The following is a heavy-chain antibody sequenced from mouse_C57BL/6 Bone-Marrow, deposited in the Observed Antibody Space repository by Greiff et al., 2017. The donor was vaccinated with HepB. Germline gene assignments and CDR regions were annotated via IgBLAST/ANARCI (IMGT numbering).Heavy chain of an antibody. J-gene: IGHJ2*01. CDR2: IRNKANNHAT. Sequence: EVMLVESGGGLVQPGGSMKLSCAASGFTFSDAWMDWVRQSPEKGLEWVAEIRNKANNHATYYAESVKGRFTISRDDSKSSVYLQMNSLRAEDTGIYYCTSGVDGYYPFNYWGQGTTLTVSS. CDR3: TSGVDGYYPFNY. CDR1: GFTFSDAW. D-gene: IGHD2-3*01. V-gene: IGHV6-6*01.